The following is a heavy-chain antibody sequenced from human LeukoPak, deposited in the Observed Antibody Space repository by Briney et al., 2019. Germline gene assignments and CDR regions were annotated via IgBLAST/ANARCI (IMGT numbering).Heavy chain of an antibody. Sequence: GGSLRLSCAASGFTFSSYAMSWVRQAPGKGLEWVSAISGNGGSTYYADSVKGRFTISRDNSKNTLYLQMNSLRAEDTAVYYCAKDRTVVTLIDDYWGQGTLVTVSS. CDR2: ISGNGGST. V-gene: IGHV3-23*01. J-gene: IGHJ4*02. D-gene: IGHD4-23*01. CDR3: AKDRTVVTLIDDY. CDR1: GFTFSSYA.